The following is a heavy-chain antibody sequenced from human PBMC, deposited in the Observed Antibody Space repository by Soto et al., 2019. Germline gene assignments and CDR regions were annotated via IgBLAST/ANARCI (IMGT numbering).Heavy chain of an antibody. CDR1: GGSISSGGYY. Sequence: QVQLQESGPGLVKPSQTLSLTCTVSGGSISSGGYYWSWIRQHPGKGLEWIGYIYYSGSTYYNPSRKSRVTIQVDPYKHQSALKLSSVPAADTAVYYWARGGVGGYYGDYPHFDYWGQGTLVTVSS. V-gene: IGHV4-31*03. D-gene: IGHD4-17*01. CDR2: IYYSGST. CDR3: ARGGVGGYYGDYPHFDY. J-gene: IGHJ4*02.